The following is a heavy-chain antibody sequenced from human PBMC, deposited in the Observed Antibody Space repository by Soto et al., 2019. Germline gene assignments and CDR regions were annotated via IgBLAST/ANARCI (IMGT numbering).Heavy chain of an antibody. CDR3: ARLGFAPNCTNGVCGGYYYYVMDV. V-gene: IGHV5-51*01. Sequence: PGESLKISCKGSGYSFTSYWIGWMRQMHGKGLEWMGIIYPGDSDTRYSPSFQGQVTISADKSISTAYLQWSSLKASDTAMYYCARLGFAPNCTNGVCGGYYYYVMDVWGQGTTVTVSS. J-gene: IGHJ6*02. CDR2: IYPGDSDT. CDR1: GYSFTSYW. D-gene: IGHD2-8*01.